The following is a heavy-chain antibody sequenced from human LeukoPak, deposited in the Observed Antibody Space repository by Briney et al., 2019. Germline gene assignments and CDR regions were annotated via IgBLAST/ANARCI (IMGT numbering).Heavy chain of an antibody. J-gene: IGHJ4*02. Sequence: GGSLRLSCAASGFTFSSYSMNWVRQAPGKGLEWVSFMSSSSNFIYYADSVKGRFTISRDNAKNSLYLQMNSLRAEDTAVYYCAKEGEDGYTSDYWGQGTLVTVSS. D-gene: IGHD5-24*01. CDR3: AKEGEDGYTSDY. CDR1: GFTFSSYS. CDR2: MSSSSNFI. V-gene: IGHV3-21*04.